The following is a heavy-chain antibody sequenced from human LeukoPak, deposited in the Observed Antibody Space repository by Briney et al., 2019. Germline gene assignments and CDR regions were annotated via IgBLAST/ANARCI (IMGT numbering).Heavy chain of an antibody. J-gene: IGHJ5*02. V-gene: IGHV3-23*01. CDR2: ISGSGGST. D-gene: IGHD5-12*01. CDR3: AKFVYSGYGGPNWFDP. CDR1: GFTFSSYA. Sequence: GGSLRLSCAASGFTFSSYAMSWVRQAPGKGLEWVSAISGSGGSTYYADSVKGRFTISRDNSKNTLYLQMNSLRAEDTAVYYCAKFVYSGYGGPNWFDPRGQGTLVTVSS.